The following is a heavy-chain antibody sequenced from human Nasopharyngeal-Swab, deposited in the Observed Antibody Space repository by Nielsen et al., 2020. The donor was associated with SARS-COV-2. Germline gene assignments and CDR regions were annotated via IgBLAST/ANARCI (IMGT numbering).Heavy chain of an antibody. CDR3: AKAALIGNYFYYYYYMDV. Sequence: VRQAPGKGLEWVAVVSYDGSNKYYADSVKGRFTISRDNSKNTLYLQMNSLRAEDTAVYYCAKAALIGNYFYYYYYMDVWGKGTTVTASS. CDR2: VSYDGSNK. V-gene: IGHV3-30*18. J-gene: IGHJ6*03. D-gene: IGHD1-26*01.